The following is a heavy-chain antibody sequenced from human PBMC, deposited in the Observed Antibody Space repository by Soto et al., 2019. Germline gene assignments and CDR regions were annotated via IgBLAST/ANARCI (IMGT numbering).Heavy chain of an antibody. D-gene: IGHD1-26*01. CDR2: IKQDGSEK. CDR1: GFTFSSYW. Sequence: EVQLVESGGGLVQPGGSLRLSCAASGFTFSSYWMSWVRQAPGKGLEWVANIKQDGSEKYYLYSVKGRFTISRDNAKNSLYLQMNSLRAEDTAVYYCARDVQWELLELLDYWGQGTLVTVSS. J-gene: IGHJ4*02. CDR3: ARDVQWELLELLDY. V-gene: IGHV3-7*03.